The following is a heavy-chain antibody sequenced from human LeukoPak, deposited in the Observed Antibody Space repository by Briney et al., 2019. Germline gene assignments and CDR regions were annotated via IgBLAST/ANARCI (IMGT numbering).Heavy chain of an antibody. Sequence: GESLKISCKGSGYSFSTYWIGWVRQMPGKGLEWTGIIYSRDSDTRHTPSFQDPLTISADKSITTAYLPWSILTASDTAMYYCARHFGSTYESCLDYWGQGTLVTVSS. CDR2: IYSRDSDT. CDR1: GYSFSTYW. D-gene: IGHD2-2*01. CDR3: ARHFGSTYESCLDY. J-gene: IGHJ4*02. V-gene: IGHV5-51*01.